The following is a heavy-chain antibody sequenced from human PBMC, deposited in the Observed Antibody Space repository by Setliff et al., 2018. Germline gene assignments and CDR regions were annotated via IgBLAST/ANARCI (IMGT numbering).Heavy chain of an antibody. J-gene: IGHJ4*02. Sequence: LRLSCAASGFDFKTHWMDWARQAPGKGLEWVANIKEDGSQRNYVDAVRGRFTVSRDDSKNTLYLQMNSLRPEDTAVYYCARGGYSSGWYGVNNYFDYWGQGTLVTVSS. CDR2: IKEDGSQR. D-gene: IGHD6-19*01. V-gene: IGHV3-7*01. CDR3: ARGGYSSGWYGVNNYFDY. CDR1: GFDFKTHW.